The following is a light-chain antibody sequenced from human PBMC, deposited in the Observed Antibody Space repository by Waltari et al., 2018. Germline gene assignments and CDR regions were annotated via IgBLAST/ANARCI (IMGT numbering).Light chain of an antibody. J-gene: IGLJ3*02. Sequence: SYELIQPPSVSVSPGQTGSITCSGEKLGAHFVCWYQQKPGQSPVLVIHQDSKRPSGIPERFSGSNSGNTATLTISGTQAMDEADYYCQAWDSSPQFGGGTKLTVL. CDR3: QAWDSSPQ. CDR1: KLGAHF. CDR2: QDS. V-gene: IGLV3-1*01.